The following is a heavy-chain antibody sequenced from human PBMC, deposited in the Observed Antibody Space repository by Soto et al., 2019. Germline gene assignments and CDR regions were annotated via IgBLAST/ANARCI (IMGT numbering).Heavy chain of an antibody. Sequence: SETLSLTCTVSGGSISSYYWSWIRQPPGKGLEWIGYIYYSGSTNYNPSLKSRVTISVDTSKNQFSLKLSSVTAADTAVYYCARAPRYCSGGNPLCYYMDVWGKGTTVTVSS. CDR2: IYYSGST. V-gene: IGHV4-59*01. D-gene: IGHD2-15*01. J-gene: IGHJ6*03. CDR3: ARAPRYCSGGNPLCYYMDV. CDR1: GGSISSYY.